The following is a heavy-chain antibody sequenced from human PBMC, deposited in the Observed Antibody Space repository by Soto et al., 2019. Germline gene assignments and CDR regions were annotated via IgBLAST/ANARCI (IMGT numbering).Heavy chain of an antibody. V-gene: IGHV3-15*07. CDR1: GFTFSNAW. D-gene: IGHD3-22*01. CDR3: AKAQGRTMIVFRGVPMLYDAFDI. CDR2: IKSKTDGGTT. Sequence: GGSLRLSCAASGFTFSNAWINWVRQAPGRGLEWVGRIKSKTDGGTTDYAAPVKGRFAISRDDSNNMVYLQMNSLKIEDTAVYYCAKAQGRTMIVFRGVPMLYDAFDIWGQGTMVTVS. J-gene: IGHJ3*02.